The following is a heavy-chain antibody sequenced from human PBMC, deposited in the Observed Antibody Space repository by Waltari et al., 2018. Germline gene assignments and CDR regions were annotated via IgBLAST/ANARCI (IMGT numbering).Heavy chain of an antibody. D-gene: IGHD1-1*01. CDR2: INGNSANR. Sequence: EVQLVESGGGVVRPGGSLRLSCAASGFTFDDYGMSGVRQAPGKGLEWVSGINGNSANRGYGDSVKGRFTISRDNAKNSLYLQMKTLRAEDTALYYCAKHQTFGWDDYFDLWGRGTLVTVSA. V-gene: IGHV3-20*04. J-gene: IGHJ2*01. CDR3: AKHQTFGWDDYFDL. CDR1: GFTFDDYG.